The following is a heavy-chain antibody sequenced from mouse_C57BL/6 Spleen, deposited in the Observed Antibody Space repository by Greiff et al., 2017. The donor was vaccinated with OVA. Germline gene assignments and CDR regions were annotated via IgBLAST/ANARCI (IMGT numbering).Heavy chain of an antibody. V-gene: IGHV1-50*01. D-gene: IGHD1-1*01. CDR1: GYTFTSYW. CDR2: IDPSDSYT. CDR3: ARDYYGSRGYFDV. J-gene: IGHJ1*03. Sequence: QVQLQQPGAELVKPGASVKLSCKASGYTFTSYWMQWVKQRPGQGLEWIGEIDPSDSYTNYNQKFKGKATLTVDTSSSTAYMQLSSLTSEDSAVYYGARDYYGSRGYFDVWGTGTTVTVSS.